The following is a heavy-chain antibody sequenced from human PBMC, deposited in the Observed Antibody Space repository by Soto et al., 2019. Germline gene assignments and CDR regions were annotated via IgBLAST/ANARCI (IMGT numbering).Heavy chain of an antibody. CDR1: GFTFSSYA. D-gene: IGHD2-21*02. V-gene: IGHV3-23*01. CDR3: EKDRGDHPLPGNWFDP. CDR2: ISGSGGST. J-gene: IGHJ5*02. Sequence: EVQLLESGGGLVQPGGSLRLSCAASGFTFSSYAMSWVRQAPGKGLEWVSAISGSGGSTYYADSVKGRFTISRDNSKNTLYLQMNILRAEDTAVYYCEKDRGDHPLPGNWFDPWGQGTLVTVS.